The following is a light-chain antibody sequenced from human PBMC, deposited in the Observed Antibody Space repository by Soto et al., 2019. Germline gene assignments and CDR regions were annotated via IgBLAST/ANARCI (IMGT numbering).Light chain of an antibody. V-gene: IGLV2-14*03. CDR2: EVS. CDR1: SXDVGGYNF. CDR3: SSYTTSTTVV. Sequence: QSVLTQPASVFGSPGQSITFCCTGTSXDVGGYNFVSWYQQHPGKAPKLMIYEVSSRPSGVSNRFSGSKSGNTASLAISGLQPEDEADYYCSSYTTSTTVVFGTGTKVTVL. J-gene: IGLJ1*01.